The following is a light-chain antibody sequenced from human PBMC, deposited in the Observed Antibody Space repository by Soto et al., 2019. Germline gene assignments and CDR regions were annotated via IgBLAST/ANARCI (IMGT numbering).Light chain of an antibody. Sequence: GVHGEARPIICTRTNSDGGSYNLVSWYQQHPGKAPKLMIYEGSKRPSGFSNRFSGSKSGNTASLTIFGLQAENEADYYCCSHAGSYVFGTGTRSPS. CDR3: CSHAGSYV. CDR1: NSDGGSYNL. V-gene: IGLV2-23*01. J-gene: IGLJ1*01. CDR2: EGS.